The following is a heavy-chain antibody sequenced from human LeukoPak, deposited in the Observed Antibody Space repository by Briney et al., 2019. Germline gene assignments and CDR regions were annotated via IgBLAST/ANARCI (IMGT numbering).Heavy chain of an antibody. D-gene: IGHD3-10*01. CDR3: ARGGGSGSRSGAFDI. Sequence: SQTLSLTCTVSGGSISIGDYYWSWIRQPPGKGLEWIGYIYYSGSTYYNPSLKRRVTMSVDTCKNQFSLKVRSVTAADTAVSYCARGGGSGSRSGAFDIWGKGTIVTVSS. CDR1: GGSISIGDYY. J-gene: IGHJ3*02. CDR2: IYYSGST. V-gene: IGHV4-30-4*08.